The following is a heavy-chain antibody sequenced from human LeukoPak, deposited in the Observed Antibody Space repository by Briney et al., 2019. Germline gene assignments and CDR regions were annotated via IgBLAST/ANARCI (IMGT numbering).Heavy chain of an antibody. Sequence: GASVKVSCKASGYTFTSYAINWVRQATGQGLEWRGWMNPNSGNTGYAQKFQGRVTMTRNTSISTAYMELSSLRSEDTAVYYCARGSGYGDYGGGDYWGQGTLVTVSS. CDR2: MNPNSGNT. D-gene: IGHD4-17*01. CDR1: GYTFTSYA. V-gene: IGHV1-8*01. J-gene: IGHJ4*02. CDR3: ARGSGYGDYGGGDY.